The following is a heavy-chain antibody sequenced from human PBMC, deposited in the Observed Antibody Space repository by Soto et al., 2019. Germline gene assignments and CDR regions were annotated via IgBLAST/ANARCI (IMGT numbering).Heavy chain of an antibody. CDR1: GGSLSSGNYY. D-gene: IGHD4-17*01. CDR2: IYYSGNT. CDR3: ARLDSGDYYFDY. V-gene: IGHV4-30-4*01. Sequence: SETLSLTCTVSGGSLSSGNYYWSWIRQPPGKGLEWIGYIYYSGNTYYKPSLKSRVTISVDTSKNQFSLKLSSVTAADTAVYYSARLDSGDYYFDYWGQGTLVTVSS. J-gene: IGHJ4*02.